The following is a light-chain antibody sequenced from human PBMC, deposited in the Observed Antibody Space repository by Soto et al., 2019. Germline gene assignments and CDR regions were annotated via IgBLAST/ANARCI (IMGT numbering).Light chain of an antibody. J-gene: IGKJ1*01. CDR1: KNINKY. Sequence: IQMTQPPSSLSASVGGKVPITCRASKNINKYLNWYKQKPGKAPELLIYAASNLQIGVTSRFSGNGSGTDFTLTVSSVQPEDFATYYCQQTYSTPRMFGQGTKVDIK. CDR3: QQTYSTPRM. CDR2: AAS. V-gene: IGKV1-39*01.